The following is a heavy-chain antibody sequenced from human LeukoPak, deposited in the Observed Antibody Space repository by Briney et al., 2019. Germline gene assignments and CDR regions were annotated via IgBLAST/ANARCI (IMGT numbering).Heavy chain of an antibody. D-gene: IGHD1-26*01. Sequence: PGGSLRLSCACSGFTFSNAWMSWVRQVPGKGLEWIARIYSSGSTNYNPSLKSRVTMSVDTSKNQFSLNLSSVTAADTAFYYCARGRGESGTSYWTHFDYWGQGTLVTVSS. V-gene: IGHV4-4*07. CDR3: ARGRGESGTSYWTHFDY. CDR1: GFTFSNAW. J-gene: IGHJ4*02. CDR2: IYSSGST.